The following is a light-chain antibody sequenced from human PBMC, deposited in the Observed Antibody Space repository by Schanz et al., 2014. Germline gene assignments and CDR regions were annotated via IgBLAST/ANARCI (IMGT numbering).Light chain of an antibody. CDR1: QSVSNN. CDR3: HHYNSYSVFT. CDR2: GAS. J-gene: IGKJ3*01. Sequence: EIVMTQSPATLSVSPGERATLSCRASQSVSNNLVWVQQKPGQAPRLLIYGASSRATGIPDRFSGSGSGTEFTLTISSLQSDDFATYYCHHYNSYSVFTFGPGTKVDIK. V-gene: IGKV3D-15*01.